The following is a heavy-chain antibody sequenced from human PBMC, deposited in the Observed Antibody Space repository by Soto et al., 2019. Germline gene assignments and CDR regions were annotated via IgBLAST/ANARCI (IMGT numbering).Heavy chain of an antibody. CDR2: TYYRTKLYN. CDR1: GDSVSSNSAA. V-gene: IGHV6-1*01. Sequence: SQTLSLTCAISGDSVSSNSAAWNWIRQSPSRGLEWLGRTYYRTKLYNDYAVSVKSRLTINPDTSKNQFSLQLNSVTPEDTAVYYCVRDLPSYYDFSSGYFVFDYCGQGTLVTVSS. D-gene: IGHD3-3*01. J-gene: IGHJ4*02. CDR3: VRDLPSYYDFSSGYFVFDY.